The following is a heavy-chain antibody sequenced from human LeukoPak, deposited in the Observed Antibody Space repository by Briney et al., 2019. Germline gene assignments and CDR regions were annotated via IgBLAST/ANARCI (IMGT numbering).Heavy chain of an antibody. Sequence: ASVKVSCKASGYTFANYYMHWVRQAPGHGLEWMGLINPSGGSPSYAQKFQGRVIMTRDMSTSTVYMELSSLRSEDTGVYSCARAVSGSYLGYWGQGTLVTVSS. CDR3: ARAVSGSYLGY. CDR1: GYTFANYY. CDR2: INPSGGSP. J-gene: IGHJ4*02. D-gene: IGHD1-26*01. V-gene: IGHV1-46*01.